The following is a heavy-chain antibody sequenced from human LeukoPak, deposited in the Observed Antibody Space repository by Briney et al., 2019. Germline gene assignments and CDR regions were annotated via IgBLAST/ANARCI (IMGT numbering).Heavy chain of an antibody. D-gene: IGHD3-10*01. Sequence: ASVKVSCKVSGYTLTELSMHWVRQAPGKGLEWMGGFDPEDGETIYAQKFQGRVTMTEDTSTDTAYMELSSLRSEDTAVYYCVTGKWFGELLPFDYWGQGTLVTVSS. V-gene: IGHV1-24*01. CDR3: VTGKWFGELLPFDY. CDR1: GYTLTELS. CDR2: FDPEDGET. J-gene: IGHJ4*02.